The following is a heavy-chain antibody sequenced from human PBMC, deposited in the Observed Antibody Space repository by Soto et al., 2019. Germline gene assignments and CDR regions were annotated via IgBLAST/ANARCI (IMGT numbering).Heavy chain of an antibody. V-gene: IGHV1-69*13. Sequence: SVKLSCKASRGTFSSYAISWGSEAPGQWLEWMRRIIPIFSTSTCGHKFRGRVTSAADESTNTAYMELSSLRTEDTSVHYCARDHETPFRYCRGYDYVSFGYWGQGTLVTVSS. CDR2: IIPIFSTS. CDR3: ARDHETPFRYCRGYDYVSFGY. CDR1: RGTFSSYA. D-gene: IGHD2-15*01. J-gene: IGHJ4*02.